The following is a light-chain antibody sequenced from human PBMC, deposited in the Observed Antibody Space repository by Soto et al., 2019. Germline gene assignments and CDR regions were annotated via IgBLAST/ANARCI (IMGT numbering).Light chain of an antibody. CDR2: EVS. V-gene: IGLV2-8*01. J-gene: IGLJ2*01. CDR1: SSDVGGYHY. CDR3: SSYTSSSSVV. Sequence: QSVLTQPPSASGSPGQSVTISCAGTSSDVGGYHYVSWYQQHPGKPPKLVIYEVSKRPSGVPDRFSGSKSGNTASLTVAGLQAEDEADYYCSSYTSSSSVVFGGGTKLTVL.